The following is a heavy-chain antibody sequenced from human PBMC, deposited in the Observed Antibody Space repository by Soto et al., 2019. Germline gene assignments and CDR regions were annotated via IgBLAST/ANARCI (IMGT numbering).Heavy chain of an antibody. D-gene: IGHD3-22*01. CDR1: GGSISSSSYY. V-gene: IGHV4-31*03. J-gene: IGHJ4*02. CDR2: IYYSGST. Sequence: PSETLSLTCTVSGGSISSSSYYWGWIRQPPGKGLEWIGYIYYSGSTYYNPSLKSRVTISVDTSKNQFSLKLSSVTAADTAVYYCARYYDSSGYYYYFDYWGQGTLVTVSS. CDR3: ARYYDSSGYYYYFDY.